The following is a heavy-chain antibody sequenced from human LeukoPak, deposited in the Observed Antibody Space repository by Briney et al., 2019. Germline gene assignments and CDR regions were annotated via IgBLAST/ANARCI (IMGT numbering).Heavy chain of an antibody. CDR3: AKNKGTAMASYYFDY. D-gene: IGHD5-18*01. CDR1: GFTFSSYG. Sequence: GGSLRLSCAASGFTFSSYGMHWVHQAPGKGLEWVAFIRYDGSNKYYADSVKGRFTISRDNSKNTLYLQMNSLRAEDTAVYYCAKNKGTAMASYYFDYWGQGTLVTVSS. J-gene: IGHJ4*02. V-gene: IGHV3-30*02. CDR2: IRYDGSNK.